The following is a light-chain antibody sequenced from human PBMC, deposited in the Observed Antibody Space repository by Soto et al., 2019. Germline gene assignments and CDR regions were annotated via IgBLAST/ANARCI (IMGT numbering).Light chain of an antibody. CDR1: QSLLYSHGFHY. V-gene: IGKV2-28*01. J-gene: IGKJ1*01. CDR3: MQAAQTPWT. CDR2: MAS. Sequence: LSHSPPSPPVRPGEPASISCRSSQSLLYSHGFHYLEWYLQRPGQSRQLLIYMASNRASEVPHRFSGSGSGTDFTLRLCRVDAEDVGTYYCMQAAQTPWTVGQGTKVDIK.